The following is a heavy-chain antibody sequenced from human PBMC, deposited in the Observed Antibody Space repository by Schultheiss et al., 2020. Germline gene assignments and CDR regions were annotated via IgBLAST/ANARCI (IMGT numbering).Heavy chain of an antibody. D-gene: IGHD3-22*01. Sequence: GESLKISCKVSGYTLTELSMHWVRQAPGKGLEWMGGFDPEDGETIYAQKFQGRVTMTTDTSTSTAYMELRSLRSDDTAVYYCARTEDDSSGYDFDYWGQGTLVTVSS. CDR3: ARTEDDSSGYDFDY. V-gene: IGHV1-24*01. CDR2: FDPEDGET. J-gene: IGHJ4*02. CDR1: GYTLTELS.